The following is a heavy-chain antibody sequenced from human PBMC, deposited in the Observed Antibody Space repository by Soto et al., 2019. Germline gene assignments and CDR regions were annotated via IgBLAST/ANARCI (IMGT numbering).Heavy chain of an antibody. CDR1: GFTLRSYW. V-gene: IGHV3-74*01. CDR3: VREVATKRGSFEY. CDR2: ISGDGNIT. Sequence: EVQLVESGGGLVQPGGCLRLSCAASGFTLRSYWMHWVRQVSGKGLVWVSRISGDGNITTYADSVKGRFTISRDNANNNLYLQMLGRRAEYTALDYCVREVATKRGSFEYWGQGPQVTASS. J-gene: IGHJ4*02. D-gene: IGHD2-15*01.